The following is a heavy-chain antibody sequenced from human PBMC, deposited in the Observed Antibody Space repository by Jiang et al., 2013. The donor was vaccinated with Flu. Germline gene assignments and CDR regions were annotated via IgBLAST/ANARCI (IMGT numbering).Heavy chain of an antibody. CDR1: GGSISSSSYY. V-gene: IGHV4-39*01. D-gene: IGHD3-9*01. J-gene: IGHJ3*02. CDR3: ARQKGAPPYYDILTGYQDDAFDI. CDR2: IYYSGST. Sequence: SGLVKPSETLSLTCTVSGGSISSSSYYWGWIRQPPGKGLEWIGSIYYSGSTYYNPSLKSRVTISVDTSKNQFSLKLSSVTAADTAVYYCARQKGAPPYYDILTGYQDDAFDIWGQGTMVTVSS.